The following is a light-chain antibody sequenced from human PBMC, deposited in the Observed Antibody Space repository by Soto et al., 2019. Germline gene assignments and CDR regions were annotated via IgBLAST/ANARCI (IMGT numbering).Light chain of an antibody. V-gene: IGLV2-14*01. J-gene: IGLJ2*01. CDR2: DVS. CDR1: SSDVGGYNY. Sequence: QSALTQPASVSGSPGQSITISCTGTSSDVGGYNYVSWYQQHPGKAPKLMIYDVSNRPSVVSNRFSGSKSGNTASLTISGLQAEDEADYYCSSYTSSSTPLFGGGTKVTVL. CDR3: SSYTSSSTPL.